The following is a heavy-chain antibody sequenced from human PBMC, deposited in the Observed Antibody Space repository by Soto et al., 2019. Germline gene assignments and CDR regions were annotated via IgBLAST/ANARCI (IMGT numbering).Heavy chain of an antibody. J-gene: IGHJ4*02. D-gene: IGHD3-9*01. V-gene: IGHV3-9*01. CDR1: GFTFSSYA. CDR2: ISWNSGSI. CDR3: AKSRGTYYDILTGTYFDY. Sequence: EVQLLESGGGLVQPGGSLRLSCAASGFTFSSYAMSWVRQAPGKGLEWVSAISWNSGSIGYADSVKGRFTISRDNAKNSLYLQMNSLRAEDTALYYCAKSRGTYYDILTGTYFDYWGQGTLVTVSS.